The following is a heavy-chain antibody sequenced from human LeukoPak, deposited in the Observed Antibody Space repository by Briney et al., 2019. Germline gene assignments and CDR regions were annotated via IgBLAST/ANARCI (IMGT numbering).Heavy chain of an antibody. CDR3: AASTYGSGSYVAFDS. D-gene: IGHD3-10*01. V-gene: IGHV5-51*01. CDR1: GSRFTNYW. J-gene: IGHJ4*02. CDR2: MYPGDSDT. Sequence: RGESLQISCKGSGSRFTNYWIGWVRPMPGRGLEWMGIMYPGDSDTRYSPSFQGQITISADKSISTTYLQWSSLKASDAAIYYCAASTYGSGSYVAFDSWGQGTLVSVSS.